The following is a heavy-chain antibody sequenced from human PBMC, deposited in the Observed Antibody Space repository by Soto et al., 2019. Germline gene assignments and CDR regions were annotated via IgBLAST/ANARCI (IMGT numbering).Heavy chain of an antibody. Sequence: RLSCAASGFTFSSYGMHWVRQAPGKGLEWVAVISYDGSNKYYADSVKGRFTISRDNSKNTLYLQMNSLRAEDTAVYYCAKPFRIAAAGYFDYWGQGTLVTVSS. V-gene: IGHV3-30*18. CDR1: GFTFSSYG. J-gene: IGHJ4*02. CDR2: ISYDGSNK. D-gene: IGHD6-13*01. CDR3: AKPFRIAAAGYFDY.